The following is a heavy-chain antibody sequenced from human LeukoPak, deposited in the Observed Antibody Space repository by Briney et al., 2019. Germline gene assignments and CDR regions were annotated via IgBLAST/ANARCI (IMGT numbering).Heavy chain of an antibody. V-gene: IGHV3-23*01. Sequence: PGGSLRLSCAASGFTFSSYAMNWVRQAPGKGLQWVSALSGSGLSKYYAESVRGRFTISRDNSKNTLYLQLNSLRAEDTAIYYCAKGISPSSSWTFDYWGQGTLVTVSS. J-gene: IGHJ4*02. CDR3: AKGISPSSSWTFDY. D-gene: IGHD6-13*01. CDR2: LSGSGLSK. CDR1: GFTFSSYA.